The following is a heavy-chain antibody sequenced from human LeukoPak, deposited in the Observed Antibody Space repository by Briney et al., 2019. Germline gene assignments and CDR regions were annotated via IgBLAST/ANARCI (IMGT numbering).Heavy chain of an antibody. CDR2: INHSGST. J-gene: IGHJ4*02. CDR1: GGSFSGYY. Sequence: PSETLSLTCAVYGGSFSGYYWSWIRQPPGKGLEWIGEINHSGSTNYNPSLKSRVTISVDTSKNQFSLKLSSVTAADTAAYYCARGGVWRSSYFDYWGQGTLVTVSS. CDR3: ARGGVWRSSYFDY. V-gene: IGHV4-34*01. D-gene: IGHD3-16*01.